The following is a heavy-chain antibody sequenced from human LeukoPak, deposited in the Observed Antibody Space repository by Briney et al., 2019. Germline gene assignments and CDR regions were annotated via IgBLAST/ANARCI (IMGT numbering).Heavy chain of an antibody. CDR2: ISGSGGNT. D-gene: IGHD2-21*02. CDR3: AKGRTTVVVTAIPD. Sequence: GGSLRLSCAASGFTFSSYAMSWVRQAPGKGLEWVSGISGSGGNTYNADSVKGRFTISRDNSKNTLYLQMNSLRAEDTAVYYCAKGRTTVVVTAIPDWGQGTLVTVSS. V-gene: IGHV3-23*01. CDR1: GFTFSSYA. J-gene: IGHJ4*02.